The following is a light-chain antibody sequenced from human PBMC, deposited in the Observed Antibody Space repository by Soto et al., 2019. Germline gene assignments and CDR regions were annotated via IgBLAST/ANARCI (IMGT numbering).Light chain of an antibody. CDR3: QQYNSYPGT. V-gene: IGKV1-5*01. Sequence: DIQMTQSPSTLSASVGDRVTITCRASQSISSWLAWYQQKPGKAPKLLIYDASSLESGVPSRFSGSGSGTEFNLTISSLQPDDFATYYCQQYNSYPGTFGQGTKVEIK. J-gene: IGKJ1*01. CDR1: QSISSW. CDR2: DAS.